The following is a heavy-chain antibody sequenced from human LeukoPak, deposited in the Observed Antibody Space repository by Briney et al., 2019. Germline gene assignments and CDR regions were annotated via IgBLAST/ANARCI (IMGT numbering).Heavy chain of an antibody. Sequence: ASVKVSCRASGYTFIGHYIHWVRQAPRQGIEWMGWMNPDSGGTNYAQKFQDRVTMNSETSITTAYMELSRLRSDDTGIYYCARIMEYYDFTLRGFDIWGQGPMVAVSS. J-gene: IGHJ3*02. CDR3: ARIMEYYDFTLRGFDI. CDR1: GYTFIGHY. D-gene: IGHD3/OR15-3a*01. V-gene: IGHV1-2*02. CDR2: MNPDSGGT.